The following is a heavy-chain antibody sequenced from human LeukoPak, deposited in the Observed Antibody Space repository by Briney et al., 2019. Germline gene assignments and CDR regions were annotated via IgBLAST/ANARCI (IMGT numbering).Heavy chain of an antibody. CDR2: ISYDGSNK. CDR1: GFTFSSYA. CDR3: ARPNNDAFDI. Sequence: GGSLRLSCAASGFTFSSYAMHWVRQAPGKGLEWVAVISYDGSNKYYADSVKGPFTISRDNSKNTLYLQMNSLRAEDTAVYYCARPNNDAFDIWGQGTMVTVSS. D-gene: IGHD1/OR15-1a*01. V-gene: IGHV3-30*04. J-gene: IGHJ3*02.